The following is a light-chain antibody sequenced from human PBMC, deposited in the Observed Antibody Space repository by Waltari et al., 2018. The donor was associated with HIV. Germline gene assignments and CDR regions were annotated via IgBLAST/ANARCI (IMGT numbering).Light chain of an antibody. CDR1: NLGEKL. CDR3: QTWDGSAGV. V-gene: IGLV3-1*01. CDR2: EDK. J-gene: IGLJ2*01. Sequence: SFALTQPPSLSVSPGQTVRITCSGQNLGEKLVCWYQLKPGQSPLLLIYEDKKRPSGIPHRFAGANAGNSATLAITGTQSVDEAEYFCQTWDGSAGVFGGGTKLTVL.